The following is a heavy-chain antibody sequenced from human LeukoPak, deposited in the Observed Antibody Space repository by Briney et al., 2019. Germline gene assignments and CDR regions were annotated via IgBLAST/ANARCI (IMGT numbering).Heavy chain of an antibody. J-gene: IGHJ4*02. CDR2: IYYSGST. Sequence: PSETLSLTCTVSGGSISRYYWSWIRQPPGKGLEWIGYIYYSGSTNYNPSLKSRVTISVDTSRNQFSLKLSSVTAADTAVYYCARATAAGKDYWGQGTLVTVSS. V-gene: IGHV4-59*01. CDR3: ARATAAGKDY. D-gene: IGHD6-13*01. CDR1: GGSISRYY.